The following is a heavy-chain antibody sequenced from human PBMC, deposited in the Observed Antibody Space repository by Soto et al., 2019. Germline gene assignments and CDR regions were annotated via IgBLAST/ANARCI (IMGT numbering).Heavy chain of an antibody. CDR3: ASHCGGDCYSRSPPYYYYGMDV. CDR1: GGTFSSYA. D-gene: IGHD2-21*02. CDR2: IIPIFGTA. J-gene: IGHJ6*02. V-gene: IGHV1-69*12. Sequence: QVQLVQSGAEVKKPGSSVKVSCKASGGTFSSYAISWVRQAPGQGLEWMGGIIPIFGTADYAQKFQGRVTITAXXXTXXAYMELSRLRSEDTAVYYCASHCGGDCYSRSPPYYYYGMDVWGQGTTVTVSS.